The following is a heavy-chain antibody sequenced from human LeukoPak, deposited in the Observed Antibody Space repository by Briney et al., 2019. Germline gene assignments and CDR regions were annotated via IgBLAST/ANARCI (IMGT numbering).Heavy chain of an antibody. D-gene: IGHD2-2*01. CDR3: AKHVAVLPAPRNYYFDY. Sequence: GGSLRLSCAASGFTFSDYYMSWIRQAPGKGLEWVSYISSSSSYTNYADSVKGRFTISRDNSKNTLYLQMNSLRAEDTAVYYCAKHVAVLPAPRNYYFDYWGQGTLVTVSS. J-gene: IGHJ4*02. CDR2: ISSSSSYT. V-gene: IGHV3-11*03. CDR1: GFTFSDYY.